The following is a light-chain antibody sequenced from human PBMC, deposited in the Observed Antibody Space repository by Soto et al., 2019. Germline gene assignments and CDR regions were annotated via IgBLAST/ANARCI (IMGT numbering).Light chain of an antibody. CDR3: LQYNNWPWT. CDR2: GAS. Sequence: EIVMTQSPVTLSVSPGERATLSCRASQSVSSNLAWHQQKPGQAPRLLIYGASTRATGISARFSGSGSGTEFTLTISSLLSEDFAVYYCLQYNNWPWTFGQGTKVEI. CDR1: QSVSSN. J-gene: IGKJ1*01. V-gene: IGKV3-15*01.